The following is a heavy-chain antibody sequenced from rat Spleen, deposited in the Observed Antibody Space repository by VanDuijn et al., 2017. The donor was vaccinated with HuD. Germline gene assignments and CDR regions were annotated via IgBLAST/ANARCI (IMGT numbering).Heavy chain of an antibody. CDR2: ITYDGSGT. CDR1: GFPFSNYN. CDR3: SRPNYGYPFAY. D-gene: IGHD1-11*01. Sequence: EVQLVESSGGLVQPGRSLKLSCAASGFPFSNYNMAWVRQAPKKGLEWVATITYDGSGTYYRDSVKGRFTISRDNAKSTLYLQMDSLRSEDTATYYCSRPNYGYPFAYWGQGTLVTVSS. J-gene: IGHJ3*01. V-gene: IGHV5-7*01.